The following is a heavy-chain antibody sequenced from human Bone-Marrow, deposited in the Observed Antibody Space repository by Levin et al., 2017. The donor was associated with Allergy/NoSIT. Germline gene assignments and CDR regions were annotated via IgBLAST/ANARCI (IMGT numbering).Heavy chain of an antibody. J-gene: IGHJ2*01. Sequence: GESLKISCAASGFSFNNYSMNWVRQAPGKGLEWVSSISSRSSHIYYVDSVEGRFTISRDNAKSSLFLQMNSLRVEDTAVYYCARAGELDYADWFFDFWGRGTLVTVSS. CDR3: ARAGELDYADWFFDF. CDR2: ISSRSSHI. D-gene: IGHD1-26*01. CDR1: GFSFNNYS. V-gene: IGHV3-21*01.